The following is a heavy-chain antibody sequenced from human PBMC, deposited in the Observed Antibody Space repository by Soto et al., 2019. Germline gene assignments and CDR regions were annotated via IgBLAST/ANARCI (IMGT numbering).Heavy chain of an antibody. J-gene: IGHJ4*02. CDR3: ARGGIAAAAPPDY. D-gene: IGHD6-13*01. Sequence: QVQLQESGPRLVKPSQTLSLTCTVSGGSISSGGYYWSWIRQHPGKGLEWIGYIYYSGSTYHNTPHKSQVTISVDTSKIQFSLKPSSVTAADTAVYYCARGGIAAAAPPDYWGQGTLVTVSS. CDR1: GGSISSGGYY. V-gene: IGHV4-31*01. CDR2: IYYSGST.